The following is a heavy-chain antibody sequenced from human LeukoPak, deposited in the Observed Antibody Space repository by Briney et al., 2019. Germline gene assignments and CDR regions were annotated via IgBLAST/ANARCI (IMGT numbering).Heavy chain of an antibody. CDR1: GFTFSSYA. CDR3: ARDAVAGKYYFDY. Sequence: PGGSLRLSCAASGFTFSSYAMHWVRQAPGKGLEWVAVISYDGSNKYYADSVKGRFTISRDNSKNTLYLQMNSLRAEDTAVYYCARDAVAGKYYFDYWGQGTLVTVSS. J-gene: IGHJ4*02. CDR2: ISYDGSNK. D-gene: IGHD6-19*01. V-gene: IGHV3-30*04.